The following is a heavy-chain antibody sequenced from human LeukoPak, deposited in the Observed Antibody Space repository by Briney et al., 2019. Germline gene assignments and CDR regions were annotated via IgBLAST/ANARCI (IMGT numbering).Heavy chain of an antibody. J-gene: IGHJ5*02. CDR3: ARTPAVLRYFDWLPPTYNWFDP. CDR2: MNPNSGNT. V-gene: IGHV1-8*03. D-gene: IGHD3-9*01. Sequence: ASVKVSCKASGYAFTSYDINWVRQATGQGLEWMGWMNPNSGNTGYAQKFQGRVTITRNTSISTAYMELSSLRSEDTAVYYCARTPAVLRYFDWLPPTYNWFDPWGQGTLVTVSS. CDR1: GYAFTSYD.